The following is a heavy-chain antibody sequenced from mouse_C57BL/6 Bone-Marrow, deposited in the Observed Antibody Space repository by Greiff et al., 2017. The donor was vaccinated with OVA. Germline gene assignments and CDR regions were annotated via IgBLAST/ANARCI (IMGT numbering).Heavy chain of an antibody. J-gene: IGHJ1*03. V-gene: IGHV1-50*01. Sequence: QVQLQQPGAELVKPGASVKLSCKASGYTFTSYWMQWVKQRPGQGLEWIGEIHPSDSYTNYNQKFKGKATLTVDTSSSTAYMQLSSLTSEDSAVYYWARDYYYGSNWYFDVWGTGTTVTVSS. CDR1: GYTFTSYW. D-gene: IGHD1-1*01. CDR3: ARDYYYGSNWYFDV. CDR2: IHPSDSYT.